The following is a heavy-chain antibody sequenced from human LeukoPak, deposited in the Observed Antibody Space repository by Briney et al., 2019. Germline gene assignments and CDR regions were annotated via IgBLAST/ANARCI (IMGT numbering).Heavy chain of an antibody. J-gene: IGHJ3*02. CDR1: GGSISSSSYY. CDR3: ASGYGDYQDDAFDI. D-gene: IGHD4-17*01. CDR2: IYYSGST. V-gene: IGHV4-39*01. Sequence: SETLSLTCTVSGGSISSSSYYWGWIRPPPGKGLEWIGSIYYSGSTYYNPSLKSRVTISVDTSKNQFSLKLSSVTAADTAVYYCASGYGDYQDDAFDIWGQGTVVTVSS.